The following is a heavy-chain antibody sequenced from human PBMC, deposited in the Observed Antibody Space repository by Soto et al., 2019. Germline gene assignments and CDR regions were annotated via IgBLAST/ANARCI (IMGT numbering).Heavy chain of an antibody. Sequence: SETLSLTCAVYGGSFSDYYWTWIRQSPGKGLEWVGEINPSGGFNYNPSLKSRVSISVATAKTQFSLKLTSVTAADTAVYYCARGRTYYYGSGSSALLYWGQGSLVTVSS. CDR2: INPSGGF. CDR1: GGSFSDYY. D-gene: IGHD3-10*01. CDR3: ARGRTYYYGSGSSALLY. V-gene: IGHV4-34*01. J-gene: IGHJ4*02.